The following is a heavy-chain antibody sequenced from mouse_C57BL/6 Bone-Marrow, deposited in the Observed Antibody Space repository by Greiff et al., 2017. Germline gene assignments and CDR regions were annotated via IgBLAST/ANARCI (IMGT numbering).Heavy chain of an antibody. D-gene: IGHD2-4*01. CDR1: GYTFTDYN. CDR2: INPNNGGT. Sequence: LVKPGASVKIPCKASGYTFTDYNMDWVKQSHGKSLEWIGDINPNNGGTIYNQKFKGKATLTVDKSSSTAYMELRSLTSEDTAVYYCARSGYDYDWFAYWGQGTLVTVSA. V-gene: IGHV1-18*01. CDR3: ARSGYDYDWFAY. J-gene: IGHJ3*01.